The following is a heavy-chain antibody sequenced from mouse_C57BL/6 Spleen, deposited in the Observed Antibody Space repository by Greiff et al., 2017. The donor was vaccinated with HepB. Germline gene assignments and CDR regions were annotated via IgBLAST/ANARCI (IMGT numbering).Heavy chain of an antibody. V-gene: IGHV6-3*01. CDR3: TKSGTGGAMDY. D-gene: IGHD3-3*01. J-gene: IGHJ4*01. CDR1: GFTFSNYW. CDR2: IRLKSDNYAT. Sequence: EVQVVESGGGLVQPGGSMKLSCVASGFTFSNYWMNWVRQSPEKGLEWVAQIRLKSDNYATHYAESVKGRFTISRDDSKSSVYLQMNNLRAEDTGIYYCTKSGTGGAMDYWGQGTSVTVSS.